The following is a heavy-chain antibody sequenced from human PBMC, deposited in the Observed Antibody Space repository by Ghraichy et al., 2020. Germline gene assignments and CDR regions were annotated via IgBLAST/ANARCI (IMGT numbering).Heavy chain of an antibody. V-gene: IGHV4-39*01. CDR3: GRRWEASFYYYYYMDV. J-gene: IGHJ6*03. CDR1: GGSISSSSYY. D-gene: IGHD1-26*01. Sequence: SETLSLTCTISGGSISSSSYYWGWVRQPPGKGLEWIGIVYYSGSTYYNPSLRSRVTMSVDTSNNQFSLKMDSVTAADRAVYYCGRRWEASFYYYYYMDVWGKGTTVSVSS. CDR2: VYYSGST.